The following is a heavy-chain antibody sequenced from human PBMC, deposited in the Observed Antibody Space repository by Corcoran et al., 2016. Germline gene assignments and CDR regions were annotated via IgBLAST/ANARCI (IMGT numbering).Heavy chain of an antibody. J-gene: IGHJ4*02. CDR1: GGPISSGGYY. V-gene: IGHV4-31*03. CDR3: ARERDGYMD. Sequence: QVPLQESGPGLVKPSQTLSLTCTVSGGPISSGGYYWSWIRQPPGKGLEWLGYIYYSGSTYYNPSRKSRVTISLDTSKNQFSLKLSSVTAADTAVYYCARERDGYMDWGQGTLVTVSS. CDR2: IYYSGST. D-gene: IGHD5-12*01.